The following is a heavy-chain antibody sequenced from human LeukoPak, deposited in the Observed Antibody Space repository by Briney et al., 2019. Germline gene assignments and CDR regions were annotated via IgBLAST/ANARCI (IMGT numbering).Heavy chain of an antibody. V-gene: IGHV3-23*01. CDR1: GFTFSSYA. D-gene: IGHD1-26*01. Sequence: PGGSLRLSCAASGFTFSSYAMSWVRQAPGKGLEWVSTISGSGGRTYYADSVRGRFTISRDNSKNTLYLQMNSLRAEDTAVYYCAREFSGSYSFDYWGQGTLVTVSP. J-gene: IGHJ4*02. CDR3: AREFSGSYSFDY. CDR2: ISGSGGRT.